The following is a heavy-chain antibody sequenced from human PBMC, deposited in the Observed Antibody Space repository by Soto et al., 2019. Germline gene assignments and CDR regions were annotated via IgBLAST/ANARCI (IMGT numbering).Heavy chain of an antibody. CDR1: GGSISSGGYY. CDR2: IYYSGST. V-gene: IGHV4-31*03. Sequence: QVQLQESGPGLVKPSQTLSLTCTVSGGSISSGGYYWSWIRQHPGKGLEWIGYIYYSGSTYYKLSHKNRVTISVDTSKNQFSLRLSSVTAADTAVYYCARSPRFGGGSCYSDYWGQGNLVTVSS. J-gene: IGHJ4*02. CDR3: ARSPRFGGGSCYSDY. D-gene: IGHD2-15*01.